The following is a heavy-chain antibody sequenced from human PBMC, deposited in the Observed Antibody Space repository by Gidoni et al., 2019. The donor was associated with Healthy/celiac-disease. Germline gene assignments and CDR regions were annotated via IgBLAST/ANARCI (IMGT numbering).Heavy chain of an antibody. D-gene: IGHD2-2*01. CDR2: IYHSGST. Sequence: QVQLQESAPGLVTPSETLSLTCAVSGYSISSGYYWGWIRQPPGKGLEWIGSIYHSGSTYYNPSLKSRVTISVDTSKNQFSLKLSSVTAADTAVYYCARDYHSALEMYYFDYWGQGTLVTVSS. V-gene: IGHV4-38-2*02. J-gene: IGHJ4*02. CDR1: GYSISSGYY. CDR3: ARDYHSALEMYYFDY.